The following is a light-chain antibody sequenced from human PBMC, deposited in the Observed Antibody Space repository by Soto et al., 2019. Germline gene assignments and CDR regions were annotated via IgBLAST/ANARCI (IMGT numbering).Light chain of an antibody. CDR2: KAS. CDR3: QHYNSYPEA. CDR1: PTISSW. Sequence: DIQMTQSPATLSGSVGERVTITCRASPTISSWLAWYQQKPGKAPKLLIYKASTLKSGLPSRFSGSGSGTEFTLTISSLQPDDFATYYCQHYNSYPEAFGQGTKVDIK. J-gene: IGKJ1*01. V-gene: IGKV1-5*03.